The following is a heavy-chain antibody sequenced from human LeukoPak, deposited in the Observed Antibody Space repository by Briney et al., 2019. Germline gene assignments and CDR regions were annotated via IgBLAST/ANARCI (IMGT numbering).Heavy chain of an antibody. J-gene: IGHJ4*02. V-gene: IGHV4-38-2*02. D-gene: IGHD2-21*02. CDR3: ARDRVVVTAILYYFDY. CDR2: IYHSGST. Sequence: SETLSLTCAVSGYSISSGYYWGWIRQPPGKGPEWSGSIYHSGSTYYNPSLKSRVTISVDTSKNQFSLKLSSVTAADTAVYYCARDRVVVTAILYYFDYWGQGTLVTVSS. CDR1: GYSISSGYY.